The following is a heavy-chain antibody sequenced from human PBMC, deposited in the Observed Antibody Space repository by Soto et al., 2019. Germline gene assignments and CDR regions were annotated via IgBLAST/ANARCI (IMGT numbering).Heavy chain of an antibody. CDR3: AATWHGYSYGHAVYYFDY. V-gene: IGHV3-30*03. CDR2: ISYDGSNK. Sequence: QVQLVESGGGVVQPGRSLRLCCAASGFTFSSYGMHWVRQAPGKGLEWVAVISYDGSNKYYADSVKGRFTISRDNSQNTLYLQMNSLRAEDTAVYYCAATWHGYSYGHAVYYFDYWGQGTLVTVSS. D-gene: IGHD5-18*01. CDR1: GFTFSSYG. J-gene: IGHJ4*02.